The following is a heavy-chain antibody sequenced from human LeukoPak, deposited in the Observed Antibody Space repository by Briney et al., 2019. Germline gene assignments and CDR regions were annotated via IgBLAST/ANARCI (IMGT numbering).Heavy chain of an antibody. CDR1: GFTFSGSA. CDR3: TTTYYYDSSGLRRFDP. J-gene: IGHJ5*02. CDR2: IRSKANSYAT. Sequence: GSLRLSCAASGFTFSGSAMHWVRQASGKGLEWVGRIRSKANSYATAYAASVKGRFTISRDDSKNTAYLQMNSLKTEDTAVYYCTTTYYYDSSGLRRFDPWGQGTLVTVSS. D-gene: IGHD3-22*01. V-gene: IGHV3-73*01.